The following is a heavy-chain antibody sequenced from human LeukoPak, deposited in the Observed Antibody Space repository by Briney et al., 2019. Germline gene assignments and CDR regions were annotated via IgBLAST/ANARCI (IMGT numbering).Heavy chain of an antibody. CDR2: LYYNGSA. V-gene: IGHV4-59*01. Sequence: SETLSLTCTVSGGSISDYSWSWIRQPPGKGLEWIGNLYYNGSANHNPSLKSRVTISSDTSKNQFSLKLTSVTAADTAVYYCARDKGRIVVVGGGFYGMDVWGQGTTVTVSS. CDR1: GGSISDYS. CDR3: ARDKGRIVVVGGGFYGMDV. J-gene: IGHJ6*02. D-gene: IGHD2-15*01.